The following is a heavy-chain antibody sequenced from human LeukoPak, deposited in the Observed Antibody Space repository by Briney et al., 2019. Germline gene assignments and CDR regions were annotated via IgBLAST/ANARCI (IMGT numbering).Heavy chain of an antibody. J-gene: IGHJ6*03. Sequence: PGGSLRLSCAASGFTFSSYAMRWVRQAPGKGLEWVSAISGSGGSTYYADSVKGRFTISRDNSKNTLYLQMNSLRVEDTALYYCARRGVTVGAPPYMDVWGKGTTVTV. CDR3: ARRGVTVGAPPYMDV. D-gene: IGHD1-26*01. V-gene: IGHV3-23*01. CDR2: ISGSGGST. CDR1: GFTFSSYA.